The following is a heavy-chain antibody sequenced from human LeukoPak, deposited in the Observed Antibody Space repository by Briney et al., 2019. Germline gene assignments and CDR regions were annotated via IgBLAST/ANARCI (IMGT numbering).Heavy chain of an antibody. D-gene: IGHD3-16*01. Sequence: PGGSLRLSCAAAGFTFSSFAMSWVRQAPGKGLEWVSAISGSGSSTYYADSVKGRFTISRDNSKNTLYLQMNSLRAEDTAVYYCAKVRGRGAMENHDYWGQGTLVTVSS. CDR1: GFTFSSFA. V-gene: IGHV3-23*01. CDR3: AKVRGRGAMENHDY. CDR2: ISGSGSST. J-gene: IGHJ4*02.